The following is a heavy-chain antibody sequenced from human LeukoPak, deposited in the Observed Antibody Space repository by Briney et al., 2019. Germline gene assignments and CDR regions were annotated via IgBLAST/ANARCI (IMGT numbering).Heavy chain of an antibody. Sequence: GGSLRLSCAASGFTFSTYAVSWVRQAPGKGLEWVSDISGSGGSTYYADSVEGRFTISRDNSKDTVYLQMNSLRVDDTAVYYCAKSNREQLVRSYGLDVWGQGTTVTVSS. D-gene: IGHD6-13*01. CDR3: AKSNREQLVRSYGLDV. V-gene: IGHV3-23*01. CDR1: GFTFSTYA. CDR2: ISGSGGST. J-gene: IGHJ6*02.